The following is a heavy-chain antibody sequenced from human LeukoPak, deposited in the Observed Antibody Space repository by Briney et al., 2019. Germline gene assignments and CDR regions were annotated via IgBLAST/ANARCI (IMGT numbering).Heavy chain of an antibody. CDR2: FDPEDGET. CDR1: GYTLTELS. J-gene: IGHJ5*02. CDR3: ATHTARPLRYFDWLLRGDWFDP. D-gene: IGHD3-9*01. V-gene: IGHV1-24*01. Sequence: GASVKVSCKVSGYTLTELSMHWVRQAPGKGLEWMGGFDPEDGETIYAQKFQGRVTMTEDTSTDTAYMELSSLRSEDTAVCYCATHTARPLRYFDWLLRGDWFDPWGQGTLVTVSS.